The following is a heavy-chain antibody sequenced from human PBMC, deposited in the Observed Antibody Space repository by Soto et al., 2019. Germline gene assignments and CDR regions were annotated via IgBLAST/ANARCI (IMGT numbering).Heavy chain of an antibody. CDR3: TTDRFLGDGGSFDY. CDR1: GFTFSNAW. D-gene: IGHD2-21*02. J-gene: IGHJ4*02. V-gene: IGHV3-15*07. Sequence: GGSLRLSCAASGFTFSNAWMNWVRQAPGKGLEWVGRIKSKTDGGTTDYAAPVKGRFTISRDDSKNTLYLQMNSLKTEDTAVYYCTTDRFLGDGGSFDYWGQGTLVTVSS. CDR2: IKSKTDGGTT.